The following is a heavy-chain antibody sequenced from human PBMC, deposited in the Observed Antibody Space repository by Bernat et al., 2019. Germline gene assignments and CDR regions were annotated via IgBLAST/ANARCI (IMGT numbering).Heavy chain of an antibody. CDR3: ERDSGYDEDWFAY. Sequence: EVQLRQSGPELVKPGASVKISCKASGYTFTDYYMNWVKQSHGKSLEWIGDINPNNGGTSYNQKFKGKATLTVYKSSSTAYMELRSLTSEDSAVYYCERDSGYDEDWFAYWGKGTLVT. CDR2: INPNNGGT. V-gene: IGHV1-69-2*01. J-gene: IGHJ4*03. D-gene: IGHD3/OR15-3a*01. CDR1: GYTFTDYY.